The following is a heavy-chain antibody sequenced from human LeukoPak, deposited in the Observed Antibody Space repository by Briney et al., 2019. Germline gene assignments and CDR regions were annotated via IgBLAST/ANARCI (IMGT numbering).Heavy chain of an antibody. CDR3: ARMLGLYRAEFDY. V-gene: IGHV1-69*02. Sequence: ASVRVSCKASGGTFTSYTISWVRQAPGQGREWMGRIIPILGIANYTQKFQGRVTITADKSTSTAYMELSSLRSEDTAVYSCARMLGLYRAEFDYWGQGTLVTVSS. CDR2: IIPILGIA. J-gene: IGHJ4*02. CDR1: GGTFTSYT. D-gene: IGHD3-10*02.